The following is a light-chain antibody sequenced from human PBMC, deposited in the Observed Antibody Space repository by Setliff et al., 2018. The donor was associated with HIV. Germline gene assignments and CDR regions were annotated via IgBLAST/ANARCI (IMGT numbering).Light chain of an antibody. CDR3: CSNTGSNTYV. CDR2: QAS. Sequence: QSVLTQPASVSGSPGQSITISCSGTRNDVGRYDLVSWYQQQPGKPPKLMIYQASKRPSGVSNRFSGSKSGNTASLTISGLQAEDEADYYCCSNTGSNTYVFGTGTKVTVL. J-gene: IGLJ1*01. V-gene: IGLV2-23*01. CDR1: RNDVGRYDL.